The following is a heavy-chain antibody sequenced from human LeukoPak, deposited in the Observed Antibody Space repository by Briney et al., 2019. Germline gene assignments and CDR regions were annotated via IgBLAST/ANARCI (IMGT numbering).Heavy chain of an antibody. D-gene: IGHD3-10*01. CDR1: GFSFSNYW. CDR2: IKTDGSET. V-gene: IGHV3-7*01. J-gene: IGHJ4*02. CDR3: VSAIRGSPIDY. Sequence: GGSLRLSCAASGFSFSNYWMGWVRQAPGKGLACVTNIKTDGSETYYVDSVKGRFTISRDNAKNSLFLQMNSLRAEDTAIYYCVSAIRGSPIDYWGQGTLVSVPS.